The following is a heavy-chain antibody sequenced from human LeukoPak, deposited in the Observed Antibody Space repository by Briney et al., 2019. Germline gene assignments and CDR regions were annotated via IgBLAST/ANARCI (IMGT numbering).Heavy chain of an antibody. CDR1: GFTFDDYA. J-gene: IGHJ3*02. CDR3: ARDFSIIAVAGREGI. V-gene: IGHV3-9*01. CDR2: ISWNSGSI. Sequence: GRSLRLSCAASGFTFDDYAMHWVRQAPGKGLEWVSGISWNSGSIGYADSVKGRFTISRDNAKNSLYLQMNSLRAEDTAVYYCARDFSIIAVAGREGIWGQGTMVTVSS. D-gene: IGHD6-19*01.